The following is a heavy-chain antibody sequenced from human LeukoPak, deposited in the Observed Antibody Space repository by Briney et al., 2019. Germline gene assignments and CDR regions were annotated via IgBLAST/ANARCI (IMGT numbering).Heavy chain of an antibody. Sequence: ASVKVSCKASGYTFTSYGISWVRQAPGQGLEWMGRINPNSGGTNYAQKFQGRVTVTSDTSISTAYMELSSLRSDDTAVYYCARDDILGSSSPYYHYGMDVWGLGTTVTVSS. CDR2: INPNSGGT. CDR3: ARDDILGSSSPYYHYGMDV. CDR1: GYTFTSYG. D-gene: IGHD2-21*01. V-gene: IGHV1-2*02. J-gene: IGHJ6*02.